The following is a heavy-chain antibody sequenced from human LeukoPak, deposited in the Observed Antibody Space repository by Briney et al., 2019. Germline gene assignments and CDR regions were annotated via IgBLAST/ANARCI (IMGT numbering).Heavy chain of an antibody. Sequence: SETLSLTCTVSGGSISSYYWSWIRQPPGKGLEWIGYIYYRGSTNYNPSLKSRVTISVDTSKNQFSLKLSSVTAADTAVYYCARGTTGWPIDYWGQGTLVTVSS. CDR3: ARGTTGWPIDY. J-gene: IGHJ4*02. CDR2: IYYRGST. D-gene: IGHD4-11*01. V-gene: IGHV4-59*01. CDR1: GGSISSYY.